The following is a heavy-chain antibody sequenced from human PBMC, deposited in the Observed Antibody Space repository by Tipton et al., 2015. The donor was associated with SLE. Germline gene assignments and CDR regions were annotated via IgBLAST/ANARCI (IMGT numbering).Heavy chain of an antibody. CDR3: AREPAASGWFDP. D-gene: IGHD2-2*01. J-gene: IGHJ5*02. V-gene: IGHV4-4*07. Sequence: TLSLTCTVSGGSISSYHWSWIRQPAGKGLEWIGRIYTSGSTNHNPSLKSRVTMSVDPSKNQFSLKLSSVTAADTAVYYCAREPAASGWFDPWGQGTLVTVSS. CDR1: GGSISSYH. CDR2: IYTSGST.